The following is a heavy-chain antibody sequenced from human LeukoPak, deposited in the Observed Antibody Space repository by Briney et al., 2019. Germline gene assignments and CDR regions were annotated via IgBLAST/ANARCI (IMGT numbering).Heavy chain of an antibody. J-gene: IGHJ4*02. CDR2: IIPIFGTA. D-gene: IGHD3-3*01. Sequence: SVKVCCKASGGTFSSYAISWVRQAPGQGLEWMGGIIPIFGTANYAQKFQGRVTITADESTSTAYMELSSLRSEDTAVYYCARVPIRITIFGVVTFVEFDYWGQGTVVTVSS. V-gene: IGHV1-69*01. CDR1: GGTFSSYA. CDR3: ARVPIRITIFGVVTFVEFDY.